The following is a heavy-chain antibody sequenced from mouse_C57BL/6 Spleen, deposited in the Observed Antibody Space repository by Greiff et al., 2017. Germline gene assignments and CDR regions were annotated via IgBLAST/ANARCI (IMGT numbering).Heavy chain of an antibody. CDR3: AREDGSPLYCDY. J-gene: IGHJ2*01. Sequence: VQLQQSGAELVRPGTSVKVSCKASGYAFTNYLLEWVKQRPGQGLEWIGVINPGSGGTNYNEKFKGKATLTADKSSSTAYMQLSSLTSEDSAVYFCAREDGSPLYCDYWGQGTTLTVSS. D-gene: IGHD1-1*02. CDR2: INPGSGGT. V-gene: IGHV1-54*01. CDR1: GYAFTNYL.